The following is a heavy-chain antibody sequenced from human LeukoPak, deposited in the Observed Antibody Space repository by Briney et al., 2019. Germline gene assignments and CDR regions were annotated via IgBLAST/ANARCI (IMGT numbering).Heavy chain of an antibody. D-gene: IGHD3-3*01. CDR1: GFTFSSYG. CDR2: IRYDGSNK. Sequence: PGGSLRLSCAASGFTFSSYGMHWGRQAPGKGLEWVAFIRYDGSNKYYADSVKGRFTISRDNSKNTLYLQMNSLRAEDTAVYYCAKGITIFGVVMRYYYYMDVWGKGTTVTVSS. J-gene: IGHJ6*03. V-gene: IGHV3-30*02. CDR3: AKGITIFGVVMRYYYYMDV.